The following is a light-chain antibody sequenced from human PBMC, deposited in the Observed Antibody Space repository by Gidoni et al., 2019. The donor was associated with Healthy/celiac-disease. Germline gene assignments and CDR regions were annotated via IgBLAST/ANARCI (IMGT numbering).Light chain of an antibody. CDR3: QQYYSTPYT. V-gene: IGKV4-1*01. J-gene: IGKJ2*01. CDR2: WAS. Sequence: DIVMTQSLYSLAVSTGERATIHCKSSQSVLYSTNNKNYLAWYQQKPGQPPKLLIYWASTQESGVPDRFSGSGSGTDFTLTISSLQAEDVAVYYCQQYYSTPYTFGQGTKVEIK. CDR1: QSVLYSTNNKNY.